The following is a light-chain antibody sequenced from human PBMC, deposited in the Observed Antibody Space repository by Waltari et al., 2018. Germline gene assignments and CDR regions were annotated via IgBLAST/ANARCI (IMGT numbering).Light chain of an antibody. CDR1: DSDVGAYDF. CDR2: EVS. Sequence: QSALTQPASVSGSPGQSITISCSGTDSDVGAYDFVSWYQQPPGKAPHLIIYEVSNRPSGMSNRFSASKSGNTASLTISGLQAEDEADYYCSSYTTSSAPGVFGTGTRVTVL. J-gene: IGLJ1*01. V-gene: IGLV2-14*01. CDR3: SSYTTSSAPGV.